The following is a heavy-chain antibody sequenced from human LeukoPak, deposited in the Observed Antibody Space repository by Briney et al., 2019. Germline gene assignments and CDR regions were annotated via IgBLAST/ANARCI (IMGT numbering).Heavy chain of an antibody. D-gene: IGHD4-17*01. V-gene: IGHV3-9*01. J-gene: IGHJ4*02. CDR1: GFTFDDYA. CDR3: AREPDYGVYAGYFDY. Sequence: QPGGSLRLSCAASGFTFDDYAMHWVRQAPGKGLEWVSGISWNSGSIGYADSVKGRFTISRDNAKNSLYLQMNSLRAEDTAVYYCAREPDYGVYAGYFDYWGQGTLVTVSS. CDR2: ISWNSGSI.